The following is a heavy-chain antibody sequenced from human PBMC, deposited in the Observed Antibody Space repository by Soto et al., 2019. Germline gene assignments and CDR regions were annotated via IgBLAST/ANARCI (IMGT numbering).Heavy chain of an antibody. V-gene: IGHV4-39*01. CDR3: ARQSFALKYFDY. J-gene: IGHJ4*02. Sequence: PSETLSLTCTVSGGSISSSGFFWGWIRQPPGKGLEWIGSIYYSGNTYYSPSLKSRVTISVDMSKNQFSLKLSSVTAADTAVYYCARQSFALKYFDYWGQGALVTVSS. CDR2: IYYSGNT. CDR1: GGSISSSGFF.